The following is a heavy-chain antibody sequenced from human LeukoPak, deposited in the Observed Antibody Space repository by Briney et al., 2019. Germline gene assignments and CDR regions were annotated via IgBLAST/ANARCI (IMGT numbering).Heavy chain of an antibody. CDR2: ISKTGST. CDR1: GGSISNYY. Sequence: PSETLSLTCTVSGGSISNYYWSWIRQSPGKGLEWIGYISKTGSTNYNPSLKSRVTISIDTSKKQFSLRLSSVTAADTAVYYCARVFSGFYSPLDYWGQGTLVTVSS. D-gene: IGHD3-22*01. V-gene: IGHV4-59*01. J-gene: IGHJ4*02. CDR3: ARVFSGFYSPLDY.